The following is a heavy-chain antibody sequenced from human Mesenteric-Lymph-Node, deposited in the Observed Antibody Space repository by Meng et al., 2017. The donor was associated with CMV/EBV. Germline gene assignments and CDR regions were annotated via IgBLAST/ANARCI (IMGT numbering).Heavy chain of an antibody. CDR2: ISRSGSTL. V-gene: IGHV3-48*03. Sequence: GESLKISCAASGFTFSDYEMIWVRQAPGRGLECISYISRSGSTLYYADSVKGRFTISRDNAKTSSHLQMNSLRVEDTAVYYCVRKERGWFDTWGQGTLVTVSS. CDR1: GFTFSDYE. CDR3: VRKERGWFDT. D-gene: IGHD1-26*01. J-gene: IGHJ5*02.